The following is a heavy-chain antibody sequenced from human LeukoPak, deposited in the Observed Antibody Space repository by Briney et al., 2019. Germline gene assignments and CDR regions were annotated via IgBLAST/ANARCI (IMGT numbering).Heavy chain of an antibody. Sequence: VASVKVSCKASGYTFTGYYMHWVRQAPGQGLEWMGWINPNSGGTNYAQSFQGRVTMTSDTSISTAYMELSRLKSDDTAMYYCARGRVRGVPTLLFASWGQGTLVTVSS. V-gene: IGHV1-2*02. J-gene: IGHJ4*02. CDR3: ARGRVRGVPTLLFAS. D-gene: IGHD3-10*01. CDR1: GYTFTGYY. CDR2: INPNSGGT.